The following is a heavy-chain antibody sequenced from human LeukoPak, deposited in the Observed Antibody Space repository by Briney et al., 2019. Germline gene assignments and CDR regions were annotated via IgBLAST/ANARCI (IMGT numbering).Heavy chain of an antibody. CDR1: GGSISSYY. V-gene: IGHV4-59*01. J-gene: IGHJ4*02. CDR3: AREYYDILTGSQGMDY. D-gene: IGHD3-9*01. Sequence: SETLSLTCTVSGGSISSYYWSWIRQPPGKGLEWIGYIYYSGSTNYNPSLKSRVTISVDTSKNQFSLKLSSVTAADTAVYYCAREYYDILTGSQGMDYWGQGTPVTVSS. CDR2: IYYSGST.